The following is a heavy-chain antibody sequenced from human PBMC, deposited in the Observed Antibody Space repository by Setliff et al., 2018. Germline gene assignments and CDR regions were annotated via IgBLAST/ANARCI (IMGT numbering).Heavy chain of an antibody. V-gene: IGHV4-4*02. CDR1: GGSISSSNW. D-gene: IGHD3-22*01. J-gene: IGHJ4*02. Sequence: SETLSLTCAVSGGSISSSNWWSWVRQPPGRGLEWIGSIYYSGSTYYNPSLKSRVTISVDTSKSQFSLKLSSVTAADTAVYYCAKGQGQYYDSSGYYGRVLDYWGQGTLVTVSS. CDR3: AKGQGQYYDSSGYYGRVLDY. CDR2: IYYSGST.